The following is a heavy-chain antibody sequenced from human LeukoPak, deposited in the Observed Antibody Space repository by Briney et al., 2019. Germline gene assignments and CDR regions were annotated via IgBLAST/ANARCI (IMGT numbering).Heavy chain of an antibody. Sequence: GGSLRLSCAASGFTFSSYAMHWVRQAPGKGLEWVAVISYDGSNKYYADSVKGRFTISRDNAKNSLYLQMNSLRAEDTAVYYCARDLYYFGSGSYVPGLPDSWGQGTLVTASS. V-gene: IGHV3-30-3*01. CDR1: GFTFSSYA. CDR3: ARDLYYFGSGSYVPGLPDS. D-gene: IGHD3-10*01. CDR2: ISYDGSNK. J-gene: IGHJ4*02.